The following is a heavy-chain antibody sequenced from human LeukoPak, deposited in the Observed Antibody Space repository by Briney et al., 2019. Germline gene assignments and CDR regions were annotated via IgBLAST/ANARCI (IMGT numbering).Heavy chain of an antibody. D-gene: IGHD6-6*01. J-gene: IGHJ4*02. V-gene: IGHV3-30-3*01. CDR1: GFTISSYA. Sequence: GRSLRLSCAASGFTISSYAMHWVRQAPGKGLEWVAVISYDGINKYYADSVKGRFTISRDNSKNTLYLQMNSLRAEDTAVYYCAPLAQADYWGQGTPVTVSS. CDR3: APLAQADY. CDR2: ISYDGINK.